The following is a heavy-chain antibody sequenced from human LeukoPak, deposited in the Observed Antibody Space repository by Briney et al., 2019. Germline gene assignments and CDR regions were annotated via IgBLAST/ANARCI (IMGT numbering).Heavy chain of an antibody. CDR2: IKQDGSEK. CDR1: GFTFSSYW. Sequence: PGGSLRLSCAASGFTFSSYWMSWVRQAPGKGREWVANIKQDGSEKYYVDSVKGRFTISRDNAKNSLYLQMNSLRAEDTAVYYCARDYSGYDFDYWGQGTLVTVSS. CDR3: ARDYSGYDFDY. J-gene: IGHJ4*02. D-gene: IGHD5-12*01. V-gene: IGHV3-7*03.